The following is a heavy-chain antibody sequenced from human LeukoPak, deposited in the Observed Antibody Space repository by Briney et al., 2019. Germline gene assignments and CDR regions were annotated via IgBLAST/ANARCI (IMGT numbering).Heavy chain of an antibody. CDR1: GYTFTSYD. CDR3: ARDKSAAGAKRWFDP. J-gene: IGHJ5*02. Sequence: ASVKVSCKASGYTFTSYDINWVRQATGQGLEWMGWMNPNSGNTGYAQKFQGRVTITADKSTSTAYMELSSPRSEDTAVYYCARDKSAAGAKRWFDPWGQGTLVTVSS. V-gene: IGHV1-8*03. D-gene: IGHD6-25*01. CDR2: MNPNSGNT.